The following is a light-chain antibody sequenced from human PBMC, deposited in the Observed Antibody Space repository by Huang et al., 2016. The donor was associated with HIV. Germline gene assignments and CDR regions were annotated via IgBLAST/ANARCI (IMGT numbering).Light chain of an antibody. J-gene: IGKJ2*01. Sequence: EIVLTQSPATLSLSPGERATLSWRASQSVGGYLAWYQQKPGQAPRVLIYDTSTGATGIPARFSGSGSETDFTLTISSLEPEDFAVYYCQQPGSFGQGTKVDIK. CDR1: QSVGGY. V-gene: IGKV3-11*01. CDR2: DTS. CDR3: QQPGS.